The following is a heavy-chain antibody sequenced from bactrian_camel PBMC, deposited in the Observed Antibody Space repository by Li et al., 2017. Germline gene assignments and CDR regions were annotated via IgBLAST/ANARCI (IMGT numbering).Heavy chain of an antibody. CDR3: AARRSQTLVTRPFAEYSYNH. D-gene: IGHD2*01. Sequence: HVQLVESGGGSVQAGGSLTLACEVSGYTLSTTTVVAWFRQTPGNRREGVATISPLGDSWNRYYAASVKGRFTISHDSAKNMWYLQMNSLKPEDTAMYYCAARRSQTLVTRPFAEYSYNHWGQGTQVTVS. V-gene: IGHV3S6*01. CDR1: GYTLSTTTV. CDR2: ISPLGDSWNR. J-gene: IGHJ4*01.